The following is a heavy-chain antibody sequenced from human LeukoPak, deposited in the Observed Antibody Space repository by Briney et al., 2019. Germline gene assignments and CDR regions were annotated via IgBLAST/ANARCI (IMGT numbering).Heavy chain of an antibody. CDR3: AREGKTYYYDSSGYPEPLNSAYNDY. CDR2: ISSNGGST. Sequence: GGSLRLSCAASGFTFSSYAMHWVRQAPGKGLEYVSAISSNGGSTYYANSVKGRFTISRDNSKNTLYLQMGSLRAEDMAVYYCAREGKTYYYDSSGYPEPLNSAYNDYWGQGTLVTVSS. D-gene: IGHD3-22*01. J-gene: IGHJ4*02. CDR1: GFTFSSYA. V-gene: IGHV3-64*01.